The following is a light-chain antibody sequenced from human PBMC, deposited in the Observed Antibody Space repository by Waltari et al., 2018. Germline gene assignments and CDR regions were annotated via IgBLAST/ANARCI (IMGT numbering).Light chain of an antibody. CDR2: AAS. CDR3: QQSYSTPLT. CDR1: QSTSSY. J-gene: IGKJ4*01. V-gene: IGKV1-39*01. Sequence: DIQMTHSPSSLSASVGDRVTIPSRASQSTSSYLNWYQQKPGKAPKLLIYAASSLQSGVPSRFSGSGSGTDFTVTISSLQPEDFATYYCQQSYSTPLTFGGGTKVEIK.